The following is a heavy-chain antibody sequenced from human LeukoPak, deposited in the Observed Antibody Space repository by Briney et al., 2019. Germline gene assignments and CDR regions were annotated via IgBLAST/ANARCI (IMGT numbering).Heavy chain of an antibody. CDR3: AREEYYYGSGSYRGYDAFDI. J-gene: IGHJ3*02. CDR1: GSTFSSYG. V-gene: IGHV3-33*01. Sequence: GGSLRLSCAASGSTFSSYGMHWVRQAPGKGLEWVAVIWYDGSNKYYADSVKGRFTISRDNSKNTLYLQMNSLRAEDTAVYYCAREEYYYGSGSYRGYDAFDIWGQGTMVTVSS. D-gene: IGHD3-10*01. CDR2: IWYDGSNK.